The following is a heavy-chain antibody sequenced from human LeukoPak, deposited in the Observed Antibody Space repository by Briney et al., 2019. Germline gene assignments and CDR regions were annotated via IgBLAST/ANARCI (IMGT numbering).Heavy chain of an antibody. Sequence: NTSGTLSLTCGVSGGSISSTNWWSWVRQPPGQGLEWIGEISLSGLTNYNPSFKSRVTMSLDKSKNHLSLNLTSVTAADTAVYYCSRESGAFSPFGYWGQGTLVTISS. CDR1: GGSISSTNW. D-gene: IGHD1-26*01. J-gene: IGHJ4*02. CDR3: SRESGAFSPFGY. CDR2: ISLSGLT. V-gene: IGHV4-4*02.